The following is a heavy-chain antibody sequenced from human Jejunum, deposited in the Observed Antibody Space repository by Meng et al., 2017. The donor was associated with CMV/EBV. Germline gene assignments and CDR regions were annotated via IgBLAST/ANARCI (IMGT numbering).Heavy chain of an antibody. V-gene: IGHV3-20*03. J-gene: IGHJ4*02. CDR1: GFTFSSYA. CDR3: ARVRTSGIIGLHDS. Sequence: SGFTFSSYAMSWVRQAPGKGLEWVSGINWSGGSRIYADSVKGRFTITRDSAKNSLYLQMNSLRDADTALYYCARVRTSGIIGLHDSWGQGTLVTVSS. D-gene: IGHD2-15*01. CDR2: INWSGGSR.